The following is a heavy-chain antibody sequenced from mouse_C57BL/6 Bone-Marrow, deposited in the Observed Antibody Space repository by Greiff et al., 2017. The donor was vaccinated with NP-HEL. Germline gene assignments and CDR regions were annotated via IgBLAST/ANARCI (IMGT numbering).Heavy chain of an antibody. D-gene: IGHD1-1*01. V-gene: IGHV5-6*01. CDR3: ERHIRYYFDY. J-gene: IGHJ2*01. CDR1: GFTFSSYG. Sequence: EVQLVESGGDLVKPGGSLKLSCAASGFTFSSYGMSWVRQTPDKRLEWVATISSGGSYTYYPDSVKGRFTISRDNTKNTLYLQMSSLKSEDTAMYYCERHIRYYFDYWGQGTTLTVSS. CDR2: ISSGGSYT.